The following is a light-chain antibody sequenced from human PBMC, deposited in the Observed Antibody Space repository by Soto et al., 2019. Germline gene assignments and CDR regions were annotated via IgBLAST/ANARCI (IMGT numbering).Light chain of an antibody. J-gene: IGLJ2*01. Sequence: KFMLTQPHSVSESPGQTVTISCTRSSGRIASNYVQWYQQRPGSSPTTVIYEDNQRPSGVPDRFSGSIDSSSNSASLTISGLKNEDEADYSCESYESSHQVFGGGTKVTVL. V-gene: IGLV6-57*01. CDR3: ESYESSHQV. CDR1: SGRIASNY. CDR2: EDN.